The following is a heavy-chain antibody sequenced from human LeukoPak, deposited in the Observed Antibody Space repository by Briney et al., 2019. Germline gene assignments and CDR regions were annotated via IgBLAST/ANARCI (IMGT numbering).Heavy chain of an antibody. Sequence: ASVKVSCKASGYTFTSYDINWVRQATGQGLEWMGWMNPNSGNTGYAQKFQGRVTMTRNTSISTAYMELSSLRSEDTAVYYCARAYSSSWLGYYYGMDVWGQGTTVTVSS. J-gene: IGHJ6*02. CDR1: GYTFTSYD. CDR3: ARAYSSSWLGYYYGMDV. D-gene: IGHD6-13*01. V-gene: IGHV1-8*01. CDR2: MNPNSGNT.